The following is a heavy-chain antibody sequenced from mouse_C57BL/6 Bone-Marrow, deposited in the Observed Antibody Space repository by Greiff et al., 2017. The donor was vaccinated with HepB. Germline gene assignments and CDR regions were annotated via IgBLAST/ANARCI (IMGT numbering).Heavy chain of an antibody. J-gene: IGHJ4*01. V-gene: IGHV7-3*01. Sequence: DVQLVESGGGLVQPGGSLSLSCAASGFTFTDYYMSWVRQPPGKALEWLGFIRNKANGYTTEYSASVKGRFTISRDNSQSILYLQMNALRAEDSATYYCARGSYAMDYWGQGTSVTVSS. CDR3: ARGSYAMDY. CDR2: IRNKANGYTT. CDR1: GFTFTDYY.